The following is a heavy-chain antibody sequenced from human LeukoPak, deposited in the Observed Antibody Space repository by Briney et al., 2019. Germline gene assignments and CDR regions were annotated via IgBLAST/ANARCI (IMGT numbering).Heavy chain of an antibody. V-gene: IGHV3-64*01. CDR1: GFIFSSYA. J-gene: IGHJ4*02. CDR2: ISSIGGGT. CDR3: ATSRDAEMTTLDY. D-gene: IGHD5-24*01. Sequence: GGSLRLSCVASGFIFSSYAMNWVRQAPGKGLEYVSGISSIGGGTYYANSVKGRFTISRDNSKNTPYLQMGSLRVEDMALYYCATSRDAEMTTLDYWGQGTLVTVSS.